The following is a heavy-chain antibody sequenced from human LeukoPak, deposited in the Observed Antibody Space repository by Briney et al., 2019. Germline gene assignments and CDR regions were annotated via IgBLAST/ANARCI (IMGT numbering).Heavy chain of an antibody. D-gene: IGHD2-8*01. CDR1: GFSFSSYW. Sequence: PGGSLRLSCAASGFSFSSYWMHWVRQAPGKGLVWVPRINSDGSSTSYADSVKGRFTISRDNAKNTLYMQMNSLRAEDTAVYYCARVGDYCTNGVCYTPNFDYWGQGTLVTVSS. V-gene: IGHV3-74*01. J-gene: IGHJ4*02. CDR3: ARVGDYCTNGVCYTPNFDY. CDR2: INSDGSST.